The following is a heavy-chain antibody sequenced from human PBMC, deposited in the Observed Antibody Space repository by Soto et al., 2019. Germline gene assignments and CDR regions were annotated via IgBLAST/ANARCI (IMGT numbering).Heavy chain of an antibody. J-gene: IGHJ5*02. Sequence: SVKVSCKASGGTFSSYAISWVRQAPGQGLEWMGGIIPIFGTANYAQKFQGRVTMTTDTSTSTAYMELRSLRSDDTAVYYCARDRPISRQLVLEYNWFDPWGQGTLVTVSS. CDR3: ARDRPISRQLVLEYNWFDP. CDR1: GGTFSSYA. V-gene: IGHV1-69*05. D-gene: IGHD6-13*01. CDR2: IIPIFGTA.